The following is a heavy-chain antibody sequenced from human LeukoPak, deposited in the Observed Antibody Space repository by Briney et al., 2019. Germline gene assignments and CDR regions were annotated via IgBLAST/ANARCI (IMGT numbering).Heavy chain of an antibody. CDR3: ARLGSLGSTSY. D-gene: IGHD2-2*01. V-gene: IGHV4-34*01. CDR1: GGSFSGYY. CDR2: INHSGST. Sequence: SETLSLTCAVYGGSFSGYYWSWIRQPPGKGLEWIGEINHSGSTNYNPSLKNRVTISVDTSKNQFSLKLSSVTAADTAVYYCARLGSLGSTSYWGQGTLVTVSS. J-gene: IGHJ4*02.